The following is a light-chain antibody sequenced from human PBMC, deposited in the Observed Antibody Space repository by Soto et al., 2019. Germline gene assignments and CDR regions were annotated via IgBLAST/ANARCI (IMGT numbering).Light chain of an antibody. V-gene: IGKV1-5*03. J-gene: IGKJ4*01. CDR1: QSVSDW. Sequence: DIQMTQSPSTLSASLGDSVTIICRASQSVSDWLAWYQHKPGKTPKLLIYKASTLESGVPSRFSGFGSGTEFTLAISSLQPEDFATYYCQQYDSYSRPTFGGGTKVDIK. CDR3: QQYDSYSRPT. CDR2: KAS.